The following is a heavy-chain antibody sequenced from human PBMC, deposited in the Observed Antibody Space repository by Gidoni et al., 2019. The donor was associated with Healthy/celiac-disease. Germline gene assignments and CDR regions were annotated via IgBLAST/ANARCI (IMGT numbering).Heavy chain of an antibody. D-gene: IGHD3-9*01. CDR2: IYYSGST. J-gene: IGHJ6*03. Sequence: QVQLQESGPGPVKPSQTLSLTCTVSGGSISSGYYYWSWIRQPPGKGLEWIGYIYYSGSTYYNPSLKSRVTISVDTSKNQFSLKLSSVTAADTAVYYCARADYDILTGGNYYYYYMDVWGKGTTVTVSS. CDR1: GGSISSGYYY. V-gene: IGHV4-30-4*01. CDR3: ARADYDILTGGNYYYYYMDV.